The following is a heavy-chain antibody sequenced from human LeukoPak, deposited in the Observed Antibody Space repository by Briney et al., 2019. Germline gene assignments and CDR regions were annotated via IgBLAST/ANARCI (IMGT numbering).Heavy chain of an antibody. CDR1: GYTFTTYD. CDR2: MNPNSGYT. CDR3: ARVAGSIDY. J-gene: IGHJ4*02. V-gene: IGHV1-8*03. Sequence: VKVSRKASGYTFTTYDINWVRQATGQGLEWMGWMNPNSGYTGYAQKFQGRVTITRDTSISTAYMELSSLRSEDTAVYYCARVAGSIDYWGQGTLVTVSS. D-gene: IGHD6-19*01.